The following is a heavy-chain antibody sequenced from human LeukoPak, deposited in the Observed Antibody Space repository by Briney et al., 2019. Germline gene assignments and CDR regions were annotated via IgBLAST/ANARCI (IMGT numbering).Heavy chain of an antibody. J-gene: IGHJ4*02. CDR1: GFTFSSQW. V-gene: IGHV3-7*01. CDR2: IKKDGSEK. D-gene: IGHD2-2*01. Sequence: GGSLRLSCAADGFTFSSQWMSSVRQAPGGWMECVAYIKKDGSEKSYVDAVKGRFTISRDNAKTSLYLQMNSLRAEDTAVYYCARDSPSLVVVPAAPIDYWGQGTLVTVSS. CDR3: ARDSPSLVVVPAAPIDY.